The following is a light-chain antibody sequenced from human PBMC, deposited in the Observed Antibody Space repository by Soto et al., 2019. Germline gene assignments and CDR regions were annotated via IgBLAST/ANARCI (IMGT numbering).Light chain of an antibody. CDR3: SSYSSGSTLLL. V-gene: IGLV2-14*01. Sequence: QSALTQPASVSEPPGQSITISCTGSSSDIGRHDYVSWYQHHPGKVPKVIIYEVIHRPSGVSNRFSGSKSGNTASLTISGLQAADEADYYCSSYSSGSTLLLFGGGTKLTVL. CDR1: SSDIGRHDY. J-gene: IGLJ2*01. CDR2: EVI.